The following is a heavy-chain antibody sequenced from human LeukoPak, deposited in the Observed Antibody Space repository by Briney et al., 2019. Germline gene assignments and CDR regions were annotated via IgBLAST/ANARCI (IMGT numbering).Heavy chain of an antibody. CDR2: ISGSGGST. Sequence: GGSLRLSGAASGFIFSSYAMSWVRQAPGKGLEWVSTISGSGGSTYYADSVKGQFTISRDNSKNTVYLQMNSLRAEDTAVYYCAKDRSWINDVCHGDFDYWGQGTLVTVSS. J-gene: IGHJ4*02. V-gene: IGHV3-23*01. CDR1: GFIFSSYA. D-gene: IGHD2-8*01. CDR3: AKDRSWINDVCHGDFDY.